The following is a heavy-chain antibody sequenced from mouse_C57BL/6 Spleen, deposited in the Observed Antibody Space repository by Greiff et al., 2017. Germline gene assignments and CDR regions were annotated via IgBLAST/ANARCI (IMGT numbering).Heavy chain of an antibody. CDR1: GFTFSDYY. D-gene: IGHD1-1*02. CDR2: INYDGSST. Sequence: EVQLVESEGGLVQPGSSMKLSCTASGFTFSDYYMAWVRQVPEKGLEWVANINYDGSSTYYLDSLKSRFIISRDNAKNILYLQMSSLKSEDTATYYCARGGGPMDYWGQGTSVTVSS. J-gene: IGHJ4*01. V-gene: IGHV5-16*01. CDR3: ARGGGPMDY.